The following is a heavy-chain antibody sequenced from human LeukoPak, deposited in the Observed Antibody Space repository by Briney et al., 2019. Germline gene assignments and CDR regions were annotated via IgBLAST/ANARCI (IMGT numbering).Heavy chain of an antibody. V-gene: IGHV3-7*04. CDR2: IKQDGSKK. D-gene: IGHD5-24*01. CDR1: GFPFSSYW. CDR3: TRVGYIDEGIDY. J-gene: IGHJ4*02. Sequence: GGSLRLSCVASGFPFSSYWMTWVRQAPGKGLEWVADIKQDGSKKSYVDSVKGRFTISRDNAKNSLYLQMNSLRAEDTAIYYSTRVGYIDEGIDYWDQGTLVTASS.